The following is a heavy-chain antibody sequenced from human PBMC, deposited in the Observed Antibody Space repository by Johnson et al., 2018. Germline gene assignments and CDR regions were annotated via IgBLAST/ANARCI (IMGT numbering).Heavy chain of an antibody. Sequence: VQLVQSGGGLVKPGGSLRLSCVASGFSLSSYSMNWVRQAPGKGLEWVSSISTTSTYIFYADSAKGRFTIPRDNAKHSLYLQMNSLRAEDTAVYYCARDGRTPHYYYYYMDVWGKGTTVTVSS. D-gene: IGHD1-14*01. J-gene: IGHJ6*03. CDR1: GFSLSSYS. CDR3: ARDGRTPHYYYYYMDV. CDR2: ISTTSTYI. V-gene: IGHV3-21*01.